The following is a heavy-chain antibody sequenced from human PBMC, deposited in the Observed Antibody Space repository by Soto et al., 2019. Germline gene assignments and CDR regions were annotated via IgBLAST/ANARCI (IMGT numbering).Heavy chain of an antibody. V-gene: IGHV1-69*01. J-gene: IGHJ3*02. Sequence: QVQLVQSGAEVKKPGSSVKVSCKASGGTFSRYAISWVRQAPGQGLEWMGGIIPIFGTANYAQQFQGRVTITADESTSTDYMELSSLRSEDTAVYSCARAGSDTGAFDIWGQGTMVTVSS. CDR3: ARAGSDTGAFDI. CDR2: IIPIFGTA. D-gene: IGHD7-27*01. CDR1: GGTFSRYA.